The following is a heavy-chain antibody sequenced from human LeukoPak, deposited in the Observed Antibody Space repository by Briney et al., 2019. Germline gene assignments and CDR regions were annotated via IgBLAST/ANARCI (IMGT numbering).Heavy chain of an antibody. D-gene: IGHD2-15*01. CDR2: IYYSGST. Sequence: SETLSLTCTVSGGSISSGRYYWSWIRQHPGKGLEWIGYIYYSGSTYYNPSLKSRVTISVDTSKNQFSLKLSSVTAADTAVYYCARVPPRYCSGGSCHLHFDYWGQGTLVTVSS. J-gene: IGHJ4*02. CDR1: GGSISSGRYY. V-gene: IGHV4-31*03. CDR3: ARVPPRYCSGGSCHLHFDY.